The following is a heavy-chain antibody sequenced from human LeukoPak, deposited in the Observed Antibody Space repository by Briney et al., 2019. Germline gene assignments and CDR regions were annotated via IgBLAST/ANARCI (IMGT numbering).Heavy chain of an antibody. J-gene: IGHJ4*02. D-gene: IGHD6-19*01. Sequence: SETLSLTCTVSGGSISSYYWGWIRQPPGKGLEWIGSIYYSGTTSYNPSLKSRVTISVDTSKNQFSLKLSSVTAADTAVYYCARLRQWLTPLRGEKYYFDYWGQGTLVTVSS. CDR2: IYYSGTT. CDR3: ARLRQWLTPLRGEKYYFDY. CDR1: GGSISSYY. V-gene: IGHV4-39*01.